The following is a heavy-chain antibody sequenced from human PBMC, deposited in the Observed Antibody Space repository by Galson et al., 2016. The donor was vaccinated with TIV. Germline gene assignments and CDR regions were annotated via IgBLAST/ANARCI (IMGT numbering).Heavy chain of an antibody. J-gene: IGHJ6*02. D-gene: IGHD4-17*01. Sequence: SVKVSCKASGYTFTGNYMHWVRQAPGQGLEWMGWIIPKSGDTSYAQKFQDWVNMTRDMSISTVYMELSRLRSDDTAVYYCARIVYGSSALDVWGQGTTVTVSS. CDR3: ARIVYGSSALDV. CDR1: GYTFTGNY. CDR2: IIPKSGDT. V-gene: IGHV1-2*04.